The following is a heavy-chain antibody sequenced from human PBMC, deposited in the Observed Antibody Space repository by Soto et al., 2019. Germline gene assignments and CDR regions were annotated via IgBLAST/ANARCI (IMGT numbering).Heavy chain of an antibody. Sequence: QVQLKEPGPALVKPSETLSLTCTVSGSSISSYYWSWIRQHPGKGLKWIGYIYYRGSTNYHPSLKTRGTISVDTSKNQVSIKMSSVTAADTAVYYCAMEHDYGEYVVAFYICGQGTIVTVS. J-gene: IGHJ3*02. CDR2: IYYRGST. D-gene: IGHD4-17*01. V-gene: IGHV4-59*01. CDR1: GSSISSYY. CDR3: AMEHDYGEYVVAFYI.